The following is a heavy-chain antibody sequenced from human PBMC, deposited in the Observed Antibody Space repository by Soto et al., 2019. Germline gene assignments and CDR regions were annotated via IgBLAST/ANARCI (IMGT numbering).Heavy chain of an antibody. CDR2: INSDGSST. J-gene: IGHJ4*02. V-gene: IGHV3-74*01. Sequence: GGALRLSCAASGFPFRSYLMQWVRQAPGKGLVWVSWINSDGSSTSYADSVKGRFTISRDNAKNTLYLQMNSLRAEDTAVYYCASGGSSLNFDSWGQGTLVTVSS. D-gene: IGHD6-6*01. CDR1: GFPFRSYL. CDR3: ASGGSSLNFDS.